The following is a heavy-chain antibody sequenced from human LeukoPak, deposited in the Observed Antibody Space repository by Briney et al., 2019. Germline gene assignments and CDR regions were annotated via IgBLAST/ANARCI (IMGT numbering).Heavy chain of an antibody. V-gene: IGHV3-23*01. D-gene: IGHD2-21*01. CDR1: GFTFSSYA. CDR2: ISGSGGST. CDR3: AKDQYCGGDCYSDSYWYFDL. Sequence: PGGSLRLSCAASGFTFSSYAMSWVRQAPGKGLEWVSAISGSGGSTYYADSVKGRLTISRDNSKNTLYLQMNSLRAEDTAVYYCAKDQYCGGDCYSDSYWYFDLWGRGTLVTVSS. J-gene: IGHJ2*01.